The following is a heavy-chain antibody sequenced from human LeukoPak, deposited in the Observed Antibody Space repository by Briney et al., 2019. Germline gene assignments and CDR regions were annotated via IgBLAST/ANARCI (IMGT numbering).Heavy chain of an antibody. D-gene: IGHD3-22*01. CDR2: IRYDGSSK. CDR3: AKDSLYDSSGYRVY. V-gene: IGHV3-30*02. CDR1: GFTFSSYG. Sequence: PGGSLRLSCAASGFTFSSYGMQWVRQAPGKGLEWVAFIRYDGSSKYYADSVKGRFTISRDNSENTLYLQMNSLGADDTAVYYCAKDSLYDSSGYRVYWGQGTLVTVSS. J-gene: IGHJ4*02.